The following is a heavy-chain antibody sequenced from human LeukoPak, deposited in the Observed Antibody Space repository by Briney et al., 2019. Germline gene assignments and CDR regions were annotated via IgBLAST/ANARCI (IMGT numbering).Heavy chain of an antibody. J-gene: IGHJ4*02. Sequence: PGGSLRLSCAASGFAFSSYAMSWVRQAPGKGLEWVSSISSSSSYIYYADSVKGRFTISRDNAKNSLYLQMNSLRAEDTAVYYCARDVIDYWGQGTLVTVSS. D-gene: IGHD3-16*02. CDR3: ARDVIDY. CDR2: ISSSSSYI. CDR1: GFAFSSYA. V-gene: IGHV3-21*01.